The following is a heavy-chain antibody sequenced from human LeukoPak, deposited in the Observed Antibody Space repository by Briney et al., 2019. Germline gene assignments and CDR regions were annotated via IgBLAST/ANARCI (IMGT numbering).Heavy chain of an antibody. V-gene: IGHV1-2*02. CDR3: ASRGTTGTTGNY. Sequence: ASVTVSCKASGYTFTGYYMHWVRQAPGQGLEWMGWINPNSSGTNYAQKFQGRVTLTRDTSISTAYMELTRLRFDDTAVYYCASRGTTGTTGNYWGQGTLVTVSS. D-gene: IGHD1-1*01. J-gene: IGHJ4*02. CDR2: INPNSSGT. CDR1: GYTFTGYY.